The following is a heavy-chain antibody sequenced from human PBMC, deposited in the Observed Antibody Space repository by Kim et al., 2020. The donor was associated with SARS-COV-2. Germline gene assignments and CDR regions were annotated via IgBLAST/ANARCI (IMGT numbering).Heavy chain of an antibody. CDR3: ARGKRVSSSSWFDP. CDR1: GGSFSGYY. V-gene: IGHV4-34*01. J-gene: IGHJ5*02. D-gene: IGHD6-13*01. Sequence: SETLSLTCAVYGGSFSGYYWSWIRQPPGKGLEWIGEINHSGSTNYNPSLKSRVTISVDTSKNQFSLKLSSVTAADTAVYYCARGKRVSSSSWFDPWGQGTLVTVSS. CDR2: INHSGST.